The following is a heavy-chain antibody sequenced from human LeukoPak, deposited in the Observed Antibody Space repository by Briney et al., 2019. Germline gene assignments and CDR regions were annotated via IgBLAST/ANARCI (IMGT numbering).Heavy chain of an antibody. CDR3: ARVRGQSYGMDV. CDR1: GFTFSSYG. CDR2: IRSDGSNE. J-gene: IGHJ6*02. Sequence: GGSLRLSCAASGFTFSSYGMPWVRQAPGKGLEWVALIRSDGSNEYYADSVKGRFTISRDNSENTLYLQMDSLRAEDTAVYYCARVRGQSYGMDVWGLGTTVTVSS. D-gene: IGHD3-10*01. V-gene: IGHV3-30*02.